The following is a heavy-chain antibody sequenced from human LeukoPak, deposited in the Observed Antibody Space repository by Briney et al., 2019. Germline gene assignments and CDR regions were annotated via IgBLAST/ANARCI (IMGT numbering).Heavy chain of an antibody. Sequence: ASVKVSCKASRYTFTGYYMHWLRQAPGQGLEWMGWINPNSGGTNYAQKFQGRVTMTRDTSISTAYMELSRLRSDDTAVYYCARSHGYSWDFDYWGQGTLVTVSS. CDR1: RYTFTGYY. D-gene: IGHD5-18*01. V-gene: IGHV1-2*02. J-gene: IGHJ4*02. CDR2: INPNSGGT. CDR3: ARSHGYSWDFDY.